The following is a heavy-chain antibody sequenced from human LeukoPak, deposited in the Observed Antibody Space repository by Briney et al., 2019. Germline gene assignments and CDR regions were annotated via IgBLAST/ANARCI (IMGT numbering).Heavy chain of an antibody. CDR1: GLTFSRHG. CDR3: ARDRAWNYFDY. Sequence: GGSLRLSCAPSGLTFSRHGMHWVRQAPGKGLEWVAIISNDGSRKYYAHSVEGRFTISRDNSKNTLYLQMDSLRAEDTAVYYCARDRAWNYFDYWGQGTLVTVSS. V-gene: IGHV3-30*03. J-gene: IGHJ4*02. D-gene: IGHD3-3*01. CDR2: ISNDGSRK.